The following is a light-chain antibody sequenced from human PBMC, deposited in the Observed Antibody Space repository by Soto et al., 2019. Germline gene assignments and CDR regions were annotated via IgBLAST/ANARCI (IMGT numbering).Light chain of an antibody. CDR3: SSYTGGNPSYV. Sequence: QSALTQPASVSGSLGQSITISCTGSSSDVGTYYFVSWYQQHPGKVPKLMIYEGTKRPSGVSDRFSGSKFGNTASLTVSGLQAEDEADYYCSSYTGGNPSYVFGTGTKVTV. V-gene: IGLV2-14*02. CDR2: EGT. J-gene: IGLJ1*01. CDR1: SSDVGTYYF.